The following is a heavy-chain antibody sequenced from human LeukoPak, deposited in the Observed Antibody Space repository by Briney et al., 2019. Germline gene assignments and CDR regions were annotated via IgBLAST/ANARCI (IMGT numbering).Heavy chain of an antibody. CDR1: GYTFTGYY. J-gene: IGHJ4*02. Sequence: GASVKVSCKASGYTFTGYYMHWVRQAPGQGLEWMGWINPNSGGTNYAQKFQGRVTMTRDTSISTAYMELSSLRSEDTAVYYCARDLPYYYDSSGYCYWGQGTLVTVSS. CDR3: ARDLPYYYDSSGYCY. V-gene: IGHV1-2*02. CDR2: INPNSGGT. D-gene: IGHD3-22*01.